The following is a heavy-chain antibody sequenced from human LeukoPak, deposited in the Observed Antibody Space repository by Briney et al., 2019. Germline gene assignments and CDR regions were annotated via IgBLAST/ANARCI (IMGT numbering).Heavy chain of an antibody. J-gene: IGHJ4*02. CDR1: GCSIGSYY. Sequence: SETLTLTCTASGCSIGSYYWNRIRQPPGKGLEWIGYINYSGGTNYNPSLKSRVTISLDASKNQFSLNLSSVTAADTAVYYCAREAGSYYYDSSGYYFDYWGQGTLVTVSS. D-gene: IGHD3-22*01. V-gene: IGHV4-59*01. CDR3: AREAGSYYYDSSGYYFDY. CDR2: INYSGGT.